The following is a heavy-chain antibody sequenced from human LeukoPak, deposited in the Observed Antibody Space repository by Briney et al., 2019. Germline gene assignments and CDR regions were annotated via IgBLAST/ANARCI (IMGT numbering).Heavy chain of an antibody. CDR3: ARCSTPHWIFDALDI. J-gene: IGHJ3*02. CDR2: INPNSGGT. CDR1: GYTFTGHY. Sequence: ASVKVSCKASGYTFTGHYIHWVRQAPGQGPEWMGWINPNSGGTNYAQKFQGRVTMTRDTSISTAYMELSGLRSDDTAVYYCARCSTPHWIFDALDIWGQGTMVTVSS. V-gene: IGHV1-2*02. D-gene: IGHD1-1*01.